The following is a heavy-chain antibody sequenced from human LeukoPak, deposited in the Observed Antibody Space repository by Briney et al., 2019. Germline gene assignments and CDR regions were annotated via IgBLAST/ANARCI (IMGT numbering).Heavy chain of an antibody. CDR1: GYTFSNFG. Sequence: ASVKVSCKASGYTFSNFGISWVRQAPGQGLEWMGWINPNSGGTNYAQKFQGRVTMTRDTSISTAYMELSRLRSDDTAVYYCARIADYYDSSGYYPEYFQHRGQGTLVTVSS. CDR3: ARIADYYDSSGYYPEYFQH. J-gene: IGHJ1*01. V-gene: IGHV1-2*02. D-gene: IGHD3-22*01. CDR2: INPNSGGT.